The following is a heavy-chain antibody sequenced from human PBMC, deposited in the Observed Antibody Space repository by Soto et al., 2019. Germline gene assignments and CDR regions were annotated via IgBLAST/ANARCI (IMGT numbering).Heavy chain of an antibody. V-gene: IGHV1-8*01. D-gene: IGHD7-27*01. J-gene: IGHJ5*01. CDR3: TGGPPNWGFDS. CDR1: GYTFTSYD. Sequence: GASVKVSCKASGYTFTSYDINCVRQTAGQGLEWMGWMSPKTANTGYAQKFQDRVTMTRSTSISIAYMELSSLTSEDTAVYYCTGGPPNWGFDSWGQGTPVTVSS. CDR2: MSPKTANT.